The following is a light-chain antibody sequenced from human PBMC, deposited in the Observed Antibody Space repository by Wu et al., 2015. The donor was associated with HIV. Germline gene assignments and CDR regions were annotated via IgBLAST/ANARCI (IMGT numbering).Light chain of an antibody. V-gene: IGKV3-20*01. Sequence: EIVLTQSPGTLSLSPGERATLSCRASQSVSSGYLAWYQRKPGQAPRLLIYGASSRATGTPDRFGGSGSGTDFTLTISRLEPEDFAVYYCQQYGSSPITFGQGTRLEIK. CDR1: QSVSSGY. CDR3: QQYGSSPIT. CDR2: GAS. J-gene: IGKJ5*01.